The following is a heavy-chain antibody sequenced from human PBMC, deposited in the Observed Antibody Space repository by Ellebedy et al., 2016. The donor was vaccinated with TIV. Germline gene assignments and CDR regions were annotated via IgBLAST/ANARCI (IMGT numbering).Heavy chain of an antibody. CDR3: ASSDYGGNSGFDY. CDR2: IYYSGST. Sequence: SETLSLXXTVSGGSISSGGYYWSWIRQHPGKGLEWIGYIYYSGSTYYNPSLKSRVTISVDTSKNQFSPKLSSVTAADTAVYYCASSDYGGNSGFDYWGQGTLVTVSS. D-gene: IGHD4-23*01. V-gene: IGHV4-31*03. CDR1: GGSISSGGYY. J-gene: IGHJ4*02.